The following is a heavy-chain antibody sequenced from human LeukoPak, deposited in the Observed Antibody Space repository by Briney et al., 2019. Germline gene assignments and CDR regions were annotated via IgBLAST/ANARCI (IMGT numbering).Heavy chain of an antibody. CDR1: GYSISSGYY. CDR2: MYHSGIT. V-gene: IGHV4-38-2*01. Sequence: SETLSLTCAVSGYSISSGYYWGWIRQPPGKGLEWIGSMYHSGITYYNLSLKSRVTISVDTSKNQFSLKLNSVTAADTAVYYCARLTPGKNWFDPWGHGTLVTVSS. J-gene: IGHJ5*02. D-gene: IGHD3-10*01. CDR3: ARLTPGKNWFDP.